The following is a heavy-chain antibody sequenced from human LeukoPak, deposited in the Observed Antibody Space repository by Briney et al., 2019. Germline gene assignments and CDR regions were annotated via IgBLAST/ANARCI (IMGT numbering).Heavy chain of an antibody. D-gene: IGHD3-16*01. Sequence: PSETLSLTCTVSGGSISSYYWSWIRQPPGKGLEWIGYIYYTGNTNYNPSLKSRVTLSVDTSKNQLSLKLTSVTAADTAVYYCARQNPSTYPFDFWGQGTLVTVSS. CDR3: ARQNPSTYPFDF. J-gene: IGHJ4*02. V-gene: IGHV4-59*08. CDR1: GGSISSYY. CDR2: IYYTGNT.